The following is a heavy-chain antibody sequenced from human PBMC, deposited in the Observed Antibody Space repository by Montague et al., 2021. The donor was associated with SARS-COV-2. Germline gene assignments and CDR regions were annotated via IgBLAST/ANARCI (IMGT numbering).Heavy chain of an antibody. CDR1: GASVGSSD. J-gene: IGHJ3*02. V-gene: IGHV4-59*02. CDR2: FYSVGST. CDR3: ARETMTADAFDI. D-gene: IGHD1-14*01. Sequence: SETLSLTCTVSGASVGSSDWGWIRQSPGKGLEWIGYFYSVGSTDYNPSLKSRATISRDTSKNQFSLKVRFVTAADTAVYYCARETMTADAFDIWGQGTMVTVSS.